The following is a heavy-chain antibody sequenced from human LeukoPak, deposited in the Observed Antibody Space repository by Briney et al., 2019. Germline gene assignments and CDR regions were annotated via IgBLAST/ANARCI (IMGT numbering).Heavy chain of an antibody. J-gene: IGHJ4*02. D-gene: IGHD3/OR15-3a*01. CDR2: INHSGST. Sequence: SETLSLTCAVYGGSFSGYYWSWIRQPPGKGLEWIGEINHSGSTNYNPSLKSRVTISVDTSKNQFSLRLTSVTAADTAVYYCARQTGSGLFILPGGQGTLVTVSS. V-gene: IGHV4-34*01. CDR1: GGSFSGYY. CDR3: ARQTGSGLFILP.